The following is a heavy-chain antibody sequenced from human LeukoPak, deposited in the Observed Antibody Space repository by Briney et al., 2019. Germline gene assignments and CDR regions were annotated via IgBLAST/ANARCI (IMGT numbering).Heavy chain of an antibody. CDR3: ARLSAGTYFHLDC. Sequence: AESLNISCKGSGYNFSNNWICWVRQIPRKGLEWIGIIHPCDTQTSYKPFLHGQATISANESISTAYLQWSSLKASDSAMYYCARLSAGTYFHLDCWGQGTLVTVSS. J-gene: IGHJ4*02. V-gene: IGHV5-51*01. CDR2: IHPCDTQT. D-gene: IGHD1-26*01. CDR1: GYNFSNNW.